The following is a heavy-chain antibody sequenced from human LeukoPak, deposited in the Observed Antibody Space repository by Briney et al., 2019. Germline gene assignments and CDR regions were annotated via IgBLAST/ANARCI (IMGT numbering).Heavy chain of an antibody. CDR2: ISSSSSYI. Sequence: GGSLRLSCAASGFTFSSYSMNWVRQAPGKGLEWVSSISSSSSYIYYADSVKGRFTISRDNAKNSLYLQMNSLRAEDTAVYYCARDLKWFGVLFDYWGQGTLVTVSS. D-gene: IGHD3-10*01. V-gene: IGHV3-21*01. J-gene: IGHJ4*02. CDR1: GFTFSSYS. CDR3: ARDLKWFGVLFDY.